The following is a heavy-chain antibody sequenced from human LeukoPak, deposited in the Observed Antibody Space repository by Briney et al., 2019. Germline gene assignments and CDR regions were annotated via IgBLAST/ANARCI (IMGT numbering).Heavy chain of an antibody. D-gene: IGHD6-19*01. CDR1: GYTFTSYD. CDR2: MNPNSGNT. Sequence: ASVKVSCKASGYTFTSYDINWVRQATGQGLEWMGWMNPNSGNTGYAQKFQGRVTMTRNTSISTAYMELSSLRSEDTAVYYCATENHIAVAGTDAFDIWGQGTMVTVSS. J-gene: IGHJ3*02. CDR3: ATENHIAVAGTDAFDI. V-gene: IGHV1-8*01.